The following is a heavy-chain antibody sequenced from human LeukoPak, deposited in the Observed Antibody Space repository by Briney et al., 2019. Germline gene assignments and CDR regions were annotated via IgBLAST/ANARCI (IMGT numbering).Heavy chain of an antibody. D-gene: IGHD1-26*01. CDR1: GGSISSYY. Sequence: SETLSLTCAVSGGSISSYYWSWIRQPPGKGLEWIGVIYYSGSTNYNPSLKSRVTISVDTSKNQFSLRLSSVTAADTAVYNSAKLASGSYGPLTPFDYWGQGTLVTVSS. V-gene: IGHV4-59*08. CDR3: AKLASGSYGPLTPFDY. CDR2: IYYSGST. J-gene: IGHJ4*02.